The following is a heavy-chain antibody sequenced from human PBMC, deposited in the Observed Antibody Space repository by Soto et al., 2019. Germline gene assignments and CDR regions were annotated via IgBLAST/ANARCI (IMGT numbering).Heavy chain of an antibody. J-gene: IGHJ5*02. Sequence: PSETLSLTCTVSSGSLSNYYWSWIRQPAGKGLEWIGRIFPTGNTDYNPSLRSRVTMSVDTSKNQFSLRLSSVTAADTAIYYCATRITVFGLLIPPFDPWGQGTQVTVSS. CDR3: ATRITVFGLLIPPFDP. V-gene: IGHV4-4*07. D-gene: IGHD3-3*01. CDR1: SGSLSNYY. CDR2: IFPTGNT.